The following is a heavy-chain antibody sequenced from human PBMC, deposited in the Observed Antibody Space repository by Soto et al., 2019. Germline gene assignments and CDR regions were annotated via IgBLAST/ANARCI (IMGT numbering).Heavy chain of an antibody. Sequence: GGSLRLSCAASGFTFSSYAMSWVRQAPGKGLEWVSAISGSGGSTYYADSVKGRFTISRDNSKNTLYLQMNSLRAEDTAVYYCAKDLGYSSGRTLDYWGQGTLVTVSS. J-gene: IGHJ4*02. D-gene: IGHD6-19*01. CDR3: AKDLGYSSGRTLDY. CDR2: ISGSGGST. V-gene: IGHV3-23*01. CDR1: GFTFSSYA.